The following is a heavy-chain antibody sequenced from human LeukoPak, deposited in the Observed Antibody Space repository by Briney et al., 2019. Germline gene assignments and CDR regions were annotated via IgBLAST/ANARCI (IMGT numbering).Heavy chain of an antibody. V-gene: IGHV4-39*07. CDR1: GDSISISSYS. J-gene: IGHJ5*02. CDR3: VRGGDIVVVPAGMGWFDP. Sequence: SETLSLTCTVSGDSISISSYSWAWIRQPPGKGLEWIGAFHYSGSTYYNPSLKSRVTISVDRSKNQLSLNPNSVTAADTAVYYCVRGGDIVVVPAGMGWFDPWGQGTLVAVSS. CDR2: FHYSGST. D-gene: IGHD2-2*01.